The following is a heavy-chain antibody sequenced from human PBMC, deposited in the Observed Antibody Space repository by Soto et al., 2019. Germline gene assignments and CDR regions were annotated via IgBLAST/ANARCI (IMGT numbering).Heavy chain of an antibody. V-gene: IGHV1-69*02. J-gene: IGHJ4*02. CDR3: ASVNYDILTGYRY. Sequence: SVKVSCKASGGTFSSYTISWVRQAPGQGLEWMGRIIPILGIANYAQKFQGRVTITADKSTSTAYMELSSLRSEDTAVYYCASVNYDILTGYRYWGQGTLVTVSS. D-gene: IGHD3-9*01. CDR2: IIPILGIA. CDR1: GGTFSSYT.